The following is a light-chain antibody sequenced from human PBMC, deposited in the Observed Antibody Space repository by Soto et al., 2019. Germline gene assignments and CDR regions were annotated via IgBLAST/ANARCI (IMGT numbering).Light chain of an antibody. V-gene: IGLV4-69*01. CDR2: LASDGSH. J-gene: IGLJ2*01. CDR3: QTWGTGIHVV. CDR1: SWHSSYA. Sequence: QSVLTQSPSASASLGASVKLTCTLSSWHSSYAIAWHQQQPETGPRYLMKLASDGSHTKGDAIPDRFSGSSSGAERYLTISSLQSEAEADYYCQTWGTGIHVVFGGGTKLTVL.